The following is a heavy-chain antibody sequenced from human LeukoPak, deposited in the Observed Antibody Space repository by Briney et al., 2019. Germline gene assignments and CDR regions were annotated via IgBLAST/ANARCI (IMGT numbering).Heavy chain of an antibody. CDR2: IIPILGIA. V-gene: IGHV1-69*04. CDR3: ARDARGTTVTTETSRYGMDV. Sequence: VASVKVSCKTSGGTFSSYAISWVRQAPGQGLEWMGRIIPILGIANYAQKFQGRVTITADRSTSTAYMELSSLRSEDTAVYYCARDARGTTVTTETSRYGMDVWGQGTTVTVSS. D-gene: IGHD4-17*01. CDR1: GGTFSSYA. J-gene: IGHJ6*02.